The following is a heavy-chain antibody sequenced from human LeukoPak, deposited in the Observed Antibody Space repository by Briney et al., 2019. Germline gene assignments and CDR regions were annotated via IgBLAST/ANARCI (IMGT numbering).Heavy chain of an antibody. D-gene: IGHD3-10*01. CDR3: AREMGGDYGSGTFFDL. CDR1: EFVFSDYY. J-gene: IGHJ4*02. Sequence: GGSLRLSCAASEFVFSDYYRSWVRQAPGKGLEWVSYISSGGSTIYYADSVKGRFTISRDNAKNSLYLQMNSLRAEDTAVYYCAREMGGDYGSGTFFDLWGQGNMVAVSS. V-gene: IGHV3-11*01. CDR2: ISSGGSTI.